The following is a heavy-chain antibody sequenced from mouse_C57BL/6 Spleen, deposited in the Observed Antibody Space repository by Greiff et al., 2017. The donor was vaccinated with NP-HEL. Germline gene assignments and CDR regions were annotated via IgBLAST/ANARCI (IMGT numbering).Heavy chain of an antibody. Sequence: EVQLQQSGAELVRPGASVKLSCTASGFNITDYYMHWVKQRPEQGLEWIGRIDPEDGDTEYAPKFQGKATMTADTSSNTAYLQLSSLTSEDTAVYYCTTSYYGSSYYYAMDYWGQGTSVTVSS. CDR3: TTSYYGSSYYYAMDY. V-gene: IGHV14-1*01. J-gene: IGHJ4*01. CDR1: GFNITDYY. D-gene: IGHD1-1*01. CDR2: IDPEDGDT.